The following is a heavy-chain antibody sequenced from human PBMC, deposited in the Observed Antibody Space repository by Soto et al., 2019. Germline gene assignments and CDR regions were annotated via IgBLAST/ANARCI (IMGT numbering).Heavy chain of an antibody. CDR2: IYYSGST. CDR1: GGSISSYY. J-gene: IGHJ6*03. V-gene: IGHV4-59*08. D-gene: IGHD2-15*01. CDR3: ARQYCSGGSCNPTYYYYYYMDV. Sequence: SETLSLTCTVSGGSISSYYWSWIRQPPGKGLEWIGYIYYSGSTNYNPSLKSRVTISVDTSKNQFSLKLSSVTAADTAVYYCARQYCSGGSCNPTYYYYYYMDVWGKGTTVTVSS.